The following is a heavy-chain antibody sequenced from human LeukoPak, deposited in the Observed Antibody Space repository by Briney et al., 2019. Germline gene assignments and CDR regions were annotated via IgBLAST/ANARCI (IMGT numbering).Heavy chain of an antibody. D-gene: IGHD4-17*01. CDR2: IHHGGST. Sequence: PSETLSLTCAVYGGSFTNYYWTWIRQPPGKGLEWIGEIHHGGSTNYDPSLKSRVAISVDTSKTQFSLKLTSVTAADTAVYYCAGGRDYAAWFDIWGQGTLVTVSS. J-gene: IGHJ5*02. CDR3: AGGRDYAAWFDI. V-gene: IGHV4-34*01. CDR1: GGSFTNYY.